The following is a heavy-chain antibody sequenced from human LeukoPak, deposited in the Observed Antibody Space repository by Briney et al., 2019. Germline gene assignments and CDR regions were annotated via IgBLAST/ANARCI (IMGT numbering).Heavy chain of an antibody. J-gene: IGHJ4*02. CDR3: ANNFYADY. V-gene: IGHV3-53*01. CDR2: IYSGGST. CDR1: GFTVSSNY. D-gene: IGHD2/OR15-2a*01. Sequence: GGSLRLSCAASGFTVSSNYMSWVRQAPGKGLEWVSIIYSGGSTYYADSVKGRVTTSRDNSKNTLYLQMNSLRAEDTAVYYCANNFYADYWGQGTLVTVSS.